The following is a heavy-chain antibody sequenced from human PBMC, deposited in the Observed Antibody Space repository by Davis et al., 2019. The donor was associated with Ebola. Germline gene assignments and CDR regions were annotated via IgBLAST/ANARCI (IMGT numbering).Heavy chain of an antibody. CDR1: GFTFSSYR. V-gene: IGHV3-21*01. CDR2: ISSSSSYI. CDR3: ARGEYSSYDWPVSAYNYGMDV. Sequence: GESLNISCAAPGFTFSSYRMNWVRQAPGKGLEWVSSISSSSSYIHYADSVKGRFTISRDNAKNSLYLQMNSLRAEDTAVYYCARGEYSSYDWPVSAYNYGMDVWGQGTTVTVSS. J-gene: IGHJ6*02. D-gene: IGHD5-12*01.